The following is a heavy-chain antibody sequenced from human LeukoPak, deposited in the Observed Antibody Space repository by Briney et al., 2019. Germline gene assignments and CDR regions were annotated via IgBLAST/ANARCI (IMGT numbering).Heavy chain of an antibody. J-gene: IGHJ4*02. V-gene: IGHV1-69*04. D-gene: IGHD5-24*01. CDR3: ARELRRDGYNFSFDY. CDR1: GGTFSSYA. CDR2: IIPILGIA. Sequence: GASVKVSCKASGGTFSSYAISWVRQAPGQGLEWMGRIIPILGIANYAQKFQGRVTITADKSTSTAYMELSSLRSEDTAVYYCARELRRDGYNFSFDYWGQGTLVTVSS.